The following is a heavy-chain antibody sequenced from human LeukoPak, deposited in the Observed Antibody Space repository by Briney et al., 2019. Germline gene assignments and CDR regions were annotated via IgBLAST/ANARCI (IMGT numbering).Heavy chain of an antibody. CDR2: IYTSGST. V-gene: IGHV4-4*07. CDR3: ARELDDYGDLNFDY. Sequence: SETLSLTCAVYGGSFSGYYWSWIRQPAGKGLEWIGRIYTSGSTNYNPSLKSRVTMSVDTSKNQFSLKLSSVTAADTAVYYCARELDDYGDLNFDYWGQGTLVTVSS. D-gene: IGHD4-17*01. J-gene: IGHJ4*02. CDR1: GGSFSGYY.